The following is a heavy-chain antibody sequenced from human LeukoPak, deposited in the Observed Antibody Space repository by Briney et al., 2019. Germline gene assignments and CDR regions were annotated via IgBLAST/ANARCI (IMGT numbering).Heavy chain of an antibody. V-gene: IGHV4-4*02. J-gene: IGHJ4*02. Sequence: PSETLSLTCAVSGASITSSNWWSWVRQPPGKGLEWIGEVYHSGTTNYNPSLKSRVTISVDKSRNQFSLKLSSVTAADTAVYYCARGVIAARLPPDYWGQGTLVTVSS. CDR2: VYHSGTT. D-gene: IGHD6-6*01. CDR3: ARGVIAARLPPDY. CDR1: GASITSSNW.